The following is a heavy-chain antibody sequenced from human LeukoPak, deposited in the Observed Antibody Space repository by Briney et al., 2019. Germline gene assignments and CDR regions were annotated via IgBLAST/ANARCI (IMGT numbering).Heavy chain of an antibody. V-gene: IGHV4-59*01. CDR1: GGSISSYY. J-gene: IGHJ5*02. CDR3: AREVVVVVAATAYNWFDP. D-gene: IGHD2-15*01. Sequence: PSETLSLTCTVSGGSISSYYWSWTRQPPGKGLEGIGYIYYSGSTNYNPSLKSRVTISVDTSKNQFSLKLSSVTAADTAVYYCAREVVVVVAATAYNWFDPWGQGTLVTVSS. CDR2: IYYSGST.